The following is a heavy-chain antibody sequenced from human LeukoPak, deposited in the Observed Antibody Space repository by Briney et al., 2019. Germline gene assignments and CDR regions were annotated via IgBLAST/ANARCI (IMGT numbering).Heavy chain of an antibody. CDR1: GFTFSSYA. CDR2: ISYDGSNK. J-gene: IGHJ4*02. CDR3: ARTRGYSYADY. V-gene: IGHV3-30-3*01. D-gene: IGHD5-18*01. Sequence: GGSLRLSCAASGFTFSSYAMHWVRQAPVKGLEWVAVISYDGSNKYYADSVKGRFTISRDNSKNTPYLQMNSLRAEDTAVYYCARTRGYSYADYWGQGTLVTVSS.